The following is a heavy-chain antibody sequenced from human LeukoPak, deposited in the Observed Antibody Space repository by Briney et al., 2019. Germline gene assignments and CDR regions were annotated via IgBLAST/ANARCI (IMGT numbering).Heavy chain of an antibody. D-gene: IGHD1-26*01. CDR1: GGSFSGYY. CDR3: ARDPADVGPDDAFDI. J-gene: IGHJ3*02. Sequence: KPSETLSLTCAAYGGSFSGYYWSWIRQPPGKGLEWIGEINHSGSTNYNPSLKSRVTISVDTSKNQFSLKLSSVTAADTAVYYCARDPADVGPDDAFDIWGQGTMVTVSS. CDR2: INHSGST. V-gene: IGHV4-34*01.